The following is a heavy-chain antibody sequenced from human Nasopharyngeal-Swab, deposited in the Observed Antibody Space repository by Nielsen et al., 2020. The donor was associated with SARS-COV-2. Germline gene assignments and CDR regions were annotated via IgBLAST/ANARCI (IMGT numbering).Heavy chain of an antibody. CDR1: GDSVPSNSAA. Sequence: SCAISGDSVPSNSAAWNWIRQSPSRGLEWLGRTYYRSKWYNDYAVSVKSRITINPDTSKNQFSLQLNSVTPEDTAVYYCARDGWWGTGGYFDYWGQGTLVTVSS. V-gene: IGHV6-1*01. D-gene: IGHD2-8*02. CDR2: TYYRSKWYN. J-gene: IGHJ4*02. CDR3: ARDGWWGTGGYFDY.